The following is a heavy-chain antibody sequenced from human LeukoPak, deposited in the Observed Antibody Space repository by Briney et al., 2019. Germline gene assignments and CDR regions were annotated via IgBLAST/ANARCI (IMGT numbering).Heavy chain of an antibody. CDR2: ISGSGGST. V-gene: IGHV3-23*01. Sequence: GGSLRLSCAASGFTFSSYAMGWVRQAPGKGLEWVSAISGSGGSTYYADSVKGRFTISRDNSKNTLYLQMNSLRAEDTAVYYCAKDPSGWYDHYFEYWGRGTLVTVSS. CDR3: AKDPSGWYDHYFEY. CDR1: GFTFSSYA. D-gene: IGHD6-19*01. J-gene: IGHJ4*02.